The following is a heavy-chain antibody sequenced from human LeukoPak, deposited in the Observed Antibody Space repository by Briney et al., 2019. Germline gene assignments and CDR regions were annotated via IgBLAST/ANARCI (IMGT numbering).Heavy chain of an antibody. CDR2: INHSGST. CDR1: GGSFSGYY. D-gene: IGHD5-12*01. V-gene: IGHV4-34*01. Sequence: SETLSLTCAVYGGSFSGYYWSWIRQPPGKGLEWIGEINHSGSTNYNPSLKSRVTISVDTSKNQFSLKLSSVTAADTAVYYCARQAGGYDWFDYWGQGTLVTVSS. CDR3: ARQAGGYDWFDY. J-gene: IGHJ4*02.